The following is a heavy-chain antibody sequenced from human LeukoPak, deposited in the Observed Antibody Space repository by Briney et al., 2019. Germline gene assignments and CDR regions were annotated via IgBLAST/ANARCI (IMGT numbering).Heavy chain of an antibody. J-gene: IGHJ3*02. CDR1: GASISNYY. Sequence: SETLSLTCSVSGASISNYYWSWIRQPAGKGLEWIGYIYYSGSTNYNPSLKSRVTISVDTSKNQFSLKLSSVTAADTAVYYCARTRLLGDAFDIWGQGTMVTVSS. D-gene: IGHD1-26*01. CDR2: IYYSGST. CDR3: ARTRLLGDAFDI. V-gene: IGHV4-59*01.